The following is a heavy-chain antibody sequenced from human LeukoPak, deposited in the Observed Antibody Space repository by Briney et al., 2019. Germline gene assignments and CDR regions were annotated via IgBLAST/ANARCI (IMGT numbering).Heavy chain of an antibody. CDR2: ISYDGSNK. J-gene: IGHJ4*02. CDR1: GFTFSSYG. CDR3: AKLVIAAAGDFDY. D-gene: IGHD6-13*01. Sequence: GGSLRLSCVASGFTFSSYGMHWVRQAPGKGQEWVAVISYDGSNKYYADSVKGRFTISRDNSKNTLYLQMNSLRAEDTAVYYCAKLVIAAAGDFDYWGQGTLVTVSS. V-gene: IGHV3-30*18.